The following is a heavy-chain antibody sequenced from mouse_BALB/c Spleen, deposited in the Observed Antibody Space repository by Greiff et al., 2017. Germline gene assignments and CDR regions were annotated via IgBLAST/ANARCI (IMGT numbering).Heavy chain of an antibody. CDR1: GYTFTSYW. Sequence: QVQLQQSGAELARPGASVKLSCKASGYTFTSYWMQWVKQRPGQGLEWIGAIYPGDGDTRYTQKFKGKATLTADKSSSTAYMQLSSLASEDSAVYYCARGEGDYYAMDYWGQGTSVTVSS. V-gene: IGHV1-87*01. J-gene: IGHJ4*01. CDR2: IYPGDGDT. CDR3: ARGEGDYYAMDY.